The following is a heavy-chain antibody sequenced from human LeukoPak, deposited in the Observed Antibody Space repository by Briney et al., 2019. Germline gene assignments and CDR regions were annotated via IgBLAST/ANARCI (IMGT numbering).Heavy chain of an antibody. J-gene: IGHJ4*02. CDR3: AKDISPVWRGDYFDY. D-gene: IGHD1-26*01. CDR1: GFTFDDYA. Sequence: PGGSLRLSCAASGFTFDDYAMHWVRQAPGKGLEWVSGISWNSGSIGYADSVKGRFTISRDNAKNSLYLQMNSLRAEDTALYYCAKDISPVWRGDYFDYWGQGTLVTVSS. V-gene: IGHV3-9*01. CDR2: ISWNSGSI.